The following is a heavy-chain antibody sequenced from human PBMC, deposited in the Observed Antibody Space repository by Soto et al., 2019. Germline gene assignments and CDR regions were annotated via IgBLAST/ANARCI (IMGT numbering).Heavy chain of an antibody. CDR3: ARMYSSSRAHDY. CDR2: IYYSGST. V-gene: IGHV4-31*03. CDR1: GGSISSGGYY. D-gene: IGHD6-6*01. Sequence: PSETLSLTCTVSGGSISSGGYYWSWIRQHPGKGLEWIGYIYYSGSTYYNPSLKSRVTISVDTSKNQFSLKLSPVTAADTAVYYCARMYSSSRAHDYWGQGTLVTVSS. J-gene: IGHJ4*02.